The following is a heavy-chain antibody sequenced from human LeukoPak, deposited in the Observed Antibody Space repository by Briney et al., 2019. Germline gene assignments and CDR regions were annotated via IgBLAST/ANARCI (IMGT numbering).Heavy chain of an antibody. Sequence: PSWTLSLTCTVSGGSISSYCWNWIRQPPGKGLEWIGYIFYSGITNYNPSLKSRVTISVDTSKKQFSLKLTSVTAADTAVYYCARAPRGAAAKWFDPWGQGTLVTVFS. CDR1: GGSISSYC. CDR2: IFYSGIT. D-gene: IGHD6-13*01. CDR3: ARAPRGAAAKWFDP. V-gene: IGHV4-59*01. J-gene: IGHJ5*02.